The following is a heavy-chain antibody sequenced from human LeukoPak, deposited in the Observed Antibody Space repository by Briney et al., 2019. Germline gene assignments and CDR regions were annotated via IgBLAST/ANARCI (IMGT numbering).Heavy chain of an antibody. J-gene: IGHJ6*03. CDR1: GGSFSGYH. CDR2: INHSGST. Sequence: SETLSLTCAVYGGSFSGYHWSWIRQPPGKGLEWIGEINHSGSTNYNPSLKSRVTISVDTSKNQFSLKLSSVTAADTAVYYCARASSGSAIYYYYYMDVWGKGTTVTVSS. V-gene: IGHV4-34*01. D-gene: IGHD3-22*01. CDR3: ARASSGSAIYYYYYMDV.